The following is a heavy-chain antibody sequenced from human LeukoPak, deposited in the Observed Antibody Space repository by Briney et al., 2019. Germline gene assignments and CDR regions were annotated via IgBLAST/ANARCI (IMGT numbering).Heavy chain of an antibody. J-gene: IGHJ4*02. CDR1: GFTFSSYW. D-gene: IGHD2-2*01. CDR2: INSGVSST. Sequence: GGSLRLSCAASGFTFSSYWMHWVRQAPGKGLVWVSRINSGVSSTDYADSVKGRFTISRDNAKNTLYLQMNSLRAEDTAVYYCTRGYCSSTSCLSRFADYWGQGALVTVSS. CDR3: TRGYCSSTSCLSRFADY. V-gene: IGHV3-74*01.